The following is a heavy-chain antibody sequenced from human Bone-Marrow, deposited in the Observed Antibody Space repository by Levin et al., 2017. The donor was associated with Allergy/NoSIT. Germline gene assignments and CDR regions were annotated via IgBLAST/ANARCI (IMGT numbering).Heavy chain of an antibody. D-gene: IGHD4-11*01. Sequence: GGSLRLSCAASGFTFSSYGMHWVRQAPGKGLEWVAVIWYDGSNKYYADSVKGRFTISRDNSKNTLYLQMNSLRAEDTAVYYCARGRTTAHYYYYGMDVWGQGTTVTVSS. CDR2: IWYDGSNK. CDR1: GFTFSSYG. J-gene: IGHJ6*02. CDR3: ARGRTTAHYYYYGMDV. V-gene: IGHV3-33*01.